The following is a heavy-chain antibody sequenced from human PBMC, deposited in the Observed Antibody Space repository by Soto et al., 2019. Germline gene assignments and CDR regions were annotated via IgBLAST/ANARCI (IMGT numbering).Heavy chain of an antibody. CDR1: GFTFDDYA. Sequence: EMQLVESGGGLVQPGRSLRLSCAASGFTFDDYAMHWVRQAPGKGLEWVSGINSDGSSTNYADSVKGRLTISRDNAENMLYLQMNSLRDEDTAVYYCARDCCGAPFDNWGQGTLVTVSS. V-gene: IGHV3-9*01. J-gene: IGHJ4*02. CDR3: ARDCCGAPFDN. D-gene: IGHD2-15*01. CDR2: INSDGSST.